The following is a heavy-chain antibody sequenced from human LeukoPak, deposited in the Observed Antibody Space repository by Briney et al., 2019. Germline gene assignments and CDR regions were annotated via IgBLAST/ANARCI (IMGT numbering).Heavy chain of an antibody. Sequence: GGSLRLSCTASGFTFGDYAMSWVRQAPGKGLEWVSGISPSGDIKYYVDSVKGRFTVSRDNSKNTLYLQINSLRDEDTAVYYCAKDDAWLQYNDWGQGTLVTVSS. D-gene: IGHD5-24*01. CDR3: AKDDAWLQYND. J-gene: IGHJ4*02. CDR1: GFTFGDYA. CDR2: ISPSGDIK. V-gene: IGHV3-23*01.